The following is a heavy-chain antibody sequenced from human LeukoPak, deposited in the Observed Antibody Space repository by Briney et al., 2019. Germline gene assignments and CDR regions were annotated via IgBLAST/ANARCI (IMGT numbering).Heavy chain of an antibody. Sequence: SEALSLTCTVPGRSVSSGTCYRSWVRQPPVEGLEWIGNIYYSGSTNYNPSLNSRVTISVDTSKNQFSLKLSSVTAADTAVYYCARVEWFGELSPFDIWGQGTMVTVSS. CDR3: ARVEWFGELSPFDI. V-gene: IGHV4-61*01. D-gene: IGHD3-10*01. J-gene: IGHJ3*02. CDR2: IYYSGST. CDR1: GRSVSSGTCY.